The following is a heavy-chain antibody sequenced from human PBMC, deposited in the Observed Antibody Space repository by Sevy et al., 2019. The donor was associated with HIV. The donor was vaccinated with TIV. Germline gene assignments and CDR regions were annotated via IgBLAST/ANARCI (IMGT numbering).Heavy chain of an antibody. D-gene: IGHD1-1*01. CDR1: GGSISSYF. CDR3: ARDSTTRPRVLDY. CDR2: IYFTGNT. J-gene: IGHJ4*02. V-gene: IGHV4-59*01. Sequence: SETLSLTCSVSGGSISSYFWTWVRQSPGKGVEWIGNIYFTGNTDYSPSLKSRVTLSLDTSKSQFSLTPKSVTAADTAIYFCARDSTTRPRVLDYWGQGTLVTVSS.